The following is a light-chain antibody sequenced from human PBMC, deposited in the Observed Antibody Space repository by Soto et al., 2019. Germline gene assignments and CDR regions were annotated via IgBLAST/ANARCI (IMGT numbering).Light chain of an antibody. Sequence: DIQMTQSPSTLSASVGDRVSITCRASQSLNSWLAWYQQKPGKAPKLLIYKTSTLESGVPSRFSGSGSGTEFTLTISNLQPDDFATYYCQQYNTYSFGQGTKLAIK. CDR3: QQYNTYS. CDR1: QSLNSW. J-gene: IGKJ2*01. CDR2: KTS. V-gene: IGKV1-5*03.